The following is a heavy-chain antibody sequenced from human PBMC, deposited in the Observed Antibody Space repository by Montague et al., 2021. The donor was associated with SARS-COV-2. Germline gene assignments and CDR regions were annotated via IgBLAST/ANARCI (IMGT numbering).Heavy chain of an antibody. CDR3: VRGRECSGGSCYGPDDDAFDI. Sequence: SETLSLTCAVHGTSFSGYYWNWIRQPPGKGQEWIGEISDIGSTTYNPSLESRLTTSVGRSKNQFSLRLTSVTAADTAVYYCVRGRECSGGSCYGPDDDAFDIWGQGTVVTVSS. D-gene: IGHD2-15*01. V-gene: IGHV4-34*01. CDR1: GTSFSGYY. J-gene: IGHJ3*02. CDR2: ISDIGST.